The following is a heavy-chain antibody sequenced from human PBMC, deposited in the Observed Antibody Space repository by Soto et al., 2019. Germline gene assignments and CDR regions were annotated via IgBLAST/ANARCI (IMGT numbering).Heavy chain of an antibody. CDR1: GFAFSSYA. Sequence: HPGGSLRLSCAASGFAFSSYAMSWVRQAPGKGLEWVSAISGSGGSTYYADSVKGRFTISRDNSKNTLYLQMNSLRAEDTAVYYCGREQQMAFHFAYWGQGTLVTVSS. V-gene: IGHV3-23*01. D-gene: IGHD6-13*01. J-gene: IGHJ4*02. CDR2: ISGSGGST. CDR3: GREQQMAFHFAY.